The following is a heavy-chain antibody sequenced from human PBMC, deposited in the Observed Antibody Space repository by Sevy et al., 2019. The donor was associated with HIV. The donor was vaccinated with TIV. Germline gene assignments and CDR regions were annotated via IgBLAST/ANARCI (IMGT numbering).Heavy chain of an antibody. Sequence: GGSLRLSCAASGFTFSSYAMHWVRQAPGKGLEWVAVISYDGSNKYYADSVKGRFTISRDNSKNTLYLQTNSLRAEDTAVYYCATRIVVVITGFDYWGQGTLVTVSS. CDR3: ATRIVVVITGFDY. J-gene: IGHJ4*02. V-gene: IGHV3-30-3*01. D-gene: IGHD3-22*01. CDR2: ISYDGSNK. CDR1: GFTFSSYA.